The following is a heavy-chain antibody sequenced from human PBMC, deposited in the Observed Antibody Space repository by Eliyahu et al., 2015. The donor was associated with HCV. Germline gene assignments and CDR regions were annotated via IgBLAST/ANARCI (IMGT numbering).Heavy chain of an antibody. CDR2: MSSDGTNK. J-gene: IGHJ3*02. CDR3: ARDRDIVAVIAAIAGYGGFDI. D-gene: IGHD2-15*01. V-gene: IGHV3-30-3*01. Sequence: QVQLVESGGGVVQPGRSLRLSCAASGFTLTHYAMHWVRQAPGKGLEWVAVMSSDGTNKYYADSVKGRFTISRDNSKNTLYLQMNSLRAEDTAVYYCARDRDIVAVIAAIAGYGGFDIWGQGIMVTVSS. CDR1: GFTLTHYA.